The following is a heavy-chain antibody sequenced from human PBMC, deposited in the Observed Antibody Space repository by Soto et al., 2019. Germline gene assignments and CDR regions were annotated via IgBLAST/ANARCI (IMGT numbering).Heavy chain of an antibody. D-gene: IGHD1-26*01. CDR3: VCSLGPTTGIDY. CDR1: GGSISSGCYY. CDR2: MRYSGET. J-gene: IGHJ4*02. V-gene: IGHV4-39*01. Sequence: SETLSLTCTVSGGSISSGCYYWSWIRQHPGKGFEWIGYMRYSGETYSDPSLKSRVTISVDTPKSQFSLSLTSVTAADTAIYFCVCSLGPTTGIDYWGQGILVTVSS.